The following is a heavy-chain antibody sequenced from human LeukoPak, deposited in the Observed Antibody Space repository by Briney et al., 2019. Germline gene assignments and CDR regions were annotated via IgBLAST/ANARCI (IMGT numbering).Heavy chain of an antibody. CDR2: ISWSSSTM. V-gene: IGHV3-9*01. CDR1: GFSFDDYA. Sequence: GGSLRLSCATSGFSFDDYAMHWVRQAPGKGLEWVSGISWSSSTMGYADSVTGRFTISRDNAKKSLYLQMDSLRTEDTAFYYCAKSRSEYFDVGETFHHWGQGTLVTVSS. D-gene: IGHD3-9*01. J-gene: IGHJ1*01. CDR3: AKSRSEYFDVGETFHH.